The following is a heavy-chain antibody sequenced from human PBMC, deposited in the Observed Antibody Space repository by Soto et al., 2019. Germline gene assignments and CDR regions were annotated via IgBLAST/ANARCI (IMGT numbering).Heavy chain of an antibody. CDR1: GFTFSSYA. V-gene: IGHV3-23*01. CDR3: ANRRGAGGHFDY. CDR2: VSIGGST. Sequence: PGGSLRLSCAASGFTFSSYAMGWVRQGPGKGLEWVAVVSIGGSTHYADSVRGRFTISRDNSKSTLSLQMNSLTAEDTAVYFCANRRGAGGHFDYWGQGALVTVSS. D-gene: IGHD2-15*01. J-gene: IGHJ4*02.